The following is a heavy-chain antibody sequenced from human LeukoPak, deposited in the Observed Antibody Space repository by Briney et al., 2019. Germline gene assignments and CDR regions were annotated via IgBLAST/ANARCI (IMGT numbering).Heavy chain of an antibody. CDR1: GYSISSGYY. CDR3: AGASGLTETTWDFGV. V-gene: IGHV4-38-2*02. CDR2: IDTSGRT. J-gene: IGHJ4*02. D-gene: IGHD4-17*01. Sequence: SETLSLTCTVSGYSISSGYYWGWIRPPPGKGLEWIGRIDTSGRTNYNPSLKSRVSISVDTPKNHFSLKLTSVTAADTAVYFCAGASGLTETTWDFGVWGQGALVTVSS.